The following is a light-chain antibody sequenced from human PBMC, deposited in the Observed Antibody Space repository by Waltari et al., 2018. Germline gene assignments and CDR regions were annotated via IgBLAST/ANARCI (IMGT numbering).Light chain of an antibody. Sequence: EILLSPTPATLSLSLGERTTRSCRASQSFTTTLAWYQQKPGQAPRLLIFDASDRATGVPARFSGSGSGTDFTLTISSLEPEDFAVYFCHQRTSWPLTFGGGTQVEFK. V-gene: IGKV3-11*01. CDR2: DAS. J-gene: IGKJ4*01. CDR1: QSFTTT. CDR3: HQRTSWPLT.